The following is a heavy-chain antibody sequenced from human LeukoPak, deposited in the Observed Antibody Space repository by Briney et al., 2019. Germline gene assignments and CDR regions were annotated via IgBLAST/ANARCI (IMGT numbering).Heavy chain of an antibody. V-gene: IGHV4-39*01. D-gene: IGHD5-24*01. Sequence: PSETLSLTCTVSGGSISSSSYYWGWIRQPPGKGLEWIGSIYYSGSTYYNPSLKSRVTISVDTSKNQFSLKLSSVTAADTAVYYCARPGGRGLQPIDYWGQGTLVTVSS. J-gene: IGHJ4*02. CDR3: ARPGGRGLQPIDY. CDR1: GGSISSSSYY. CDR2: IYYSGST.